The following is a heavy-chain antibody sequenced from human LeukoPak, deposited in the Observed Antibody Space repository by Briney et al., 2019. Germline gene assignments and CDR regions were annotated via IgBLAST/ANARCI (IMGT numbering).Heavy chain of an antibody. CDR2: INSDGTTI. CDR3: VRVPTSWFDP. CDR1: GFTFSSCR. V-gene: IGHV3-74*01. J-gene: IGHJ5*02. D-gene: IGHD1-1*01. Sequence: GGSLRLSCAASGFTFSSCRMHWVRRAPGKGLVWVSRINSDGTTINYADSVKGRFTISKDDAKNTLYLQMNSLRVEDTAVYYCVRVPTSWFDPWGQGTLVTVSS.